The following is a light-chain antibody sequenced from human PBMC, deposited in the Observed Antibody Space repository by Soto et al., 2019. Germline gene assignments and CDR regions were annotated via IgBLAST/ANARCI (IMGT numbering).Light chain of an antibody. CDR3: QQYGSSFT. V-gene: IGKV3-20*01. CDR1: QNVSSSY. J-gene: IGKJ3*01. CDR2: GAS. Sequence: EIVLTQYPGPVSLSPGERSTLSCRASQNVSSSYLAWYQQKRGQAPRLLNYGASRSATGIPDRFSGSGSGTDFTPTSSRLAPDDSAVYYCQQYGSSFTFGPGTKVDI.